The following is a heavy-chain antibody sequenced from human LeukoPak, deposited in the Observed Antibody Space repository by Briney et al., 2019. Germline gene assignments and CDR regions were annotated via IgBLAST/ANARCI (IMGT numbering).Heavy chain of an antibody. D-gene: IGHD6-6*01. CDR3: ARGRNSNWSGFDF. V-gene: IGHV3-74*01. CDR1: GFSFSRHW. Sequence: GGSLRLSCTASGFSFSRHWMRWARQLPGKGLVWVSRISPTGSTTSSADSVKGRFTVSRGNAKNTLYLQVNNRRAEDTAVYYCARGRNSNWSGFDFWGQGTLLTVSS. J-gene: IGHJ4*02. CDR2: ISPTGSTT.